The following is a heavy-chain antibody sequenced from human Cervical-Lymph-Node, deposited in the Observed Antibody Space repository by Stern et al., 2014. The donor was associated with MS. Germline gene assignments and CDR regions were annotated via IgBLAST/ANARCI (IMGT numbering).Heavy chain of an antibody. CDR3: ARMGDTGRGAFDI. Sequence: QVTLRESGPALVKPTQTLTLTCTFSGFSLSTSGMRVSWTRQPPGKALEWLARIDWDDYECYSTSLKSRLTISKDTSKNQVVLTMTNMDPVDTAAYYCARMGDTGRGAFDIWGQGTMVTVSS. V-gene: IGHV2-70*04. CDR1: GFSLSTSGMR. J-gene: IGHJ3*02. D-gene: IGHD3-16*01. CDR2: IDWDDYE.